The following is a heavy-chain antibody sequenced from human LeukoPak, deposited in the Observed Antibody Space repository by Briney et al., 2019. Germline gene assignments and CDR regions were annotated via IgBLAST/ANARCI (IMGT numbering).Heavy chain of an antibody. D-gene: IGHD3-3*01. V-gene: IGHV4-61*05. CDR1: GGSISSSSYY. Sequence: SETLSLTCTVSGGSISSSSYYWGWIRQPPGKGLEWIGYIYYSGSTNYNPSLKSRVTISVDTSKNQFSLKLSSVTAADTAVYYCARNAGPHTIFGVPYYFDYWGQGTLVTVSS. J-gene: IGHJ4*02. CDR3: ARNAGPHTIFGVPYYFDY. CDR2: IYYSGST.